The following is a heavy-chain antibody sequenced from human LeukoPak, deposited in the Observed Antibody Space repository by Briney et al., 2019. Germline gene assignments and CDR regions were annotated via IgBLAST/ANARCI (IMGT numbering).Heavy chain of an antibody. V-gene: IGHV1-69*05. J-gene: IGHJ3*02. Sequence: SVKVSCKASGVTFSSYAISWVRQAPGQGLEWMGRSIPIFGTANYAQKFQGRVTITTDESTSTAYMELSSLRSEDTAVYYCARVGEYGDYVGDDAFDIWGQGTMVTVSS. CDR3: ARVGEYGDYVGDDAFDI. CDR2: SIPIFGTA. D-gene: IGHD4-17*01. CDR1: GVTFSSYA.